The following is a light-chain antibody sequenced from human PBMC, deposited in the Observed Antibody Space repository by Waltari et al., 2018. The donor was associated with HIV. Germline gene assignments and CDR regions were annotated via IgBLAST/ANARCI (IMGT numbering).Light chain of an antibody. CDR1: SSDVGAYHL. Sequence: QSALTQPASVSGSPGQSITISCTGTSSDVGAYHLFSWYQQHAGKAPKRMIFEVTQRPSGVSDRFAGSRSGNTASLTISGLQADDEGDYYCCSYTGTGVVFGGGTKLTVL. J-gene: IGLJ2*01. CDR2: EVT. V-gene: IGLV2-23*02. CDR3: CSYTGTGVV.